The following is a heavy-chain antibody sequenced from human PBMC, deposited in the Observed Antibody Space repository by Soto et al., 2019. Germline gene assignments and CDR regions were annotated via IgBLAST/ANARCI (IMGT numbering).Heavy chain of an antibody. Sequence: SETLSLTCTVSGGSISIYYWSWIRHPPGKGLEWIGYIYYSGSTNYNPSLKSRVTISVDTSKNQFSLKLSSVTAADTAVYYCAGDYDRGFGSSGWYGLDVWGQGTTVTVSS. CDR3: AGDYDRGFGSSGWYGLDV. CDR1: GGSISIYY. V-gene: IGHV4-59*01. CDR2: IYYSGST. D-gene: IGHD6-19*01. J-gene: IGHJ6*02.